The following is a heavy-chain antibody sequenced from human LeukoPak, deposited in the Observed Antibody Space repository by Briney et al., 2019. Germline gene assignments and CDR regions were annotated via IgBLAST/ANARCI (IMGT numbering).Heavy chain of an antibody. CDR1: GLTFSSYA. D-gene: IGHD4-11*01. J-gene: IGHJ4*02. CDR3: AKRGSDYSDYAAKYFDY. CDR2: ISGSGGST. Sequence: GGSPRLSCAASGLTFSSYAMSWVCQAPGKGLEWVSAISGSGGSTYYADSVKGRFTISRDNSKNTLYLQMNSLRAEDTAVYYCAKRGSDYSDYAAKYFDYWGQGTLVTVSS. V-gene: IGHV3-23*01.